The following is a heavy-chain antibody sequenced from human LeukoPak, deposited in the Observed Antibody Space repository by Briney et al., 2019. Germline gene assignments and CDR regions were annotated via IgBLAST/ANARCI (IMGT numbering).Heavy chain of an antibody. CDR2: IYSSGSA. V-gene: IGHV4-39*01. D-gene: IGHD3-3*01. CDR1: GGSISSSSYY. Sequence: SETLSLTCTVSGGSISSSSYYWGWIRQPPGKGLEWIGSIYSSGSAYYNPSLKSRVTISVDTSKNQFSLRLSSVTAADTAVYYCQARYLEWLLEYWGQGTLVTVSS. CDR3: QARYLEWLLEY. J-gene: IGHJ4*02.